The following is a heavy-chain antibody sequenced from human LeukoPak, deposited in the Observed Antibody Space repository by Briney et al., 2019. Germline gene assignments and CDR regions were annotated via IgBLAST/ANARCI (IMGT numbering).Heavy chain of an antibody. V-gene: IGHV5-51*01. D-gene: IGHD6-19*01. CDR3: ARRQWLVRLLGAFDI. Sequence: GESLKISCMGSGYSFTSYWIGWVRQMPGKGLEWMGIIYPGDSDTRYSPSFQGQVTISADKSISTAYLQWSSLEASDTAMYYCARRQWLVRLLGAFDIWGQGTMVTVSS. CDR1: GYSFTSYW. J-gene: IGHJ3*02. CDR2: IYPGDSDT.